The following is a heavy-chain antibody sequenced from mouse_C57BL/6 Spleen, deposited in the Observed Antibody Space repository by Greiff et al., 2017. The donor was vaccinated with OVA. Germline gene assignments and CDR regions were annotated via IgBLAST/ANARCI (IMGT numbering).Heavy chain of an antibody. J-gene: IGHJ3*01. CDR1: GYSFTGYY. V-gene: IGHV1-42*01. CDR2: INPSTGGT. Sequence: SGPELVKPGASVKISCKASGYSFTGYYMNWVKQSPEKSLEWIGEINPSTGGTTYNQKFKAKATLTVDKSSSTAYMQLKSLTSEDSAVYYCARKGPYLAWFAYWGQGTLVTVSA. CDR3: ARKGPYLAWFAY. D-gene: IGHD5-5*01.